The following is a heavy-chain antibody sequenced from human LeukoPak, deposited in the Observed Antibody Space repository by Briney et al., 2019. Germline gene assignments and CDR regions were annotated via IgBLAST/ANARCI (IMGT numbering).Heavy chain of an antibody. D-gene: IGHD6-19*01. CDR3: ARGWYNSGYYCDY. CDR2: ISSSGSTI. CDR1: GFSFNSFE. J-gene: IGHJ4*02. V-gene: IGHV3-48*03. Sequence: GGSLRLSCAASGFSFNSFEMSWVRQAPGKGLEWVSYISSSGSTIYYADSVKGRFTISRDNAKNSLYLQMNSLRAEDTAVYYCARGWYNSGYYCDYWGQGTLVTVSS.